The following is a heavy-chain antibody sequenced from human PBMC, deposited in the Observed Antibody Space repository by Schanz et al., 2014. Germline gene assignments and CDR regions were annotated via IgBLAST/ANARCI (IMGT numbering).Heavy chain of an antibody. CDR1: GFTVSTNY. CDR2: LYTGGST. V-gene: IGHV3-53*01. Sequence: EVQLVESGGGLIHPGGSLRLSCAVSGFTVSTNYMTWVRQAPGKGLECVSGLYTGGSTCYAESVRGRFFISRDSSKNTLFLHMNSLRAEDTAVYYCVRDAGRDGYNLAFDVWGQGTLVTVSS. CDR3: VRDAGRDGYNLAFDV. J-gene: IGHJ3*01. D-gene: IGHD1-1*01.